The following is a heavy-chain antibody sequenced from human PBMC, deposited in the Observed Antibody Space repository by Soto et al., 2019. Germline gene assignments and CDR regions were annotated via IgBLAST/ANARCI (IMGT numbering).Heavy chain of an antibody. CDR3: ARAPGYSSSPTNWFDP. CDR2: INHSGST. Sequence: SETLSLTCAVYGGSFSGYYWSWIRQPPGKGLEWIGEINHSGSTNYNPSLKSRVTISVDTSKNQFSLKLSSVTAADTAVYYCARAPGYSSSPTNWFDPWGQATLVTV. CDR1: GGSFSGYY. V-gene: IGHV4-34*01. D-gene: IGHD6-6*01. J-gene: IGHJ5*02.